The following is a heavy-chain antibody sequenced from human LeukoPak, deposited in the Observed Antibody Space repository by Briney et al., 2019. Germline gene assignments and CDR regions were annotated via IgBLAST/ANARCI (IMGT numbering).Heavy chain of an antibody. CDR2: IDPDSSAT. CDR1: GYTITGYY. Sequence: ASVKVSCKASGYTITGYYLHWVRRAPGQGPEWMGWIDPDSSATKYAQKFQGRVVMTRDTSTNTAYMELNSLTSGDTAVYYCARDRYQLVSGGDNKHGMGVWGQGTTVTVSS. J-gene: IGHJ6*02. V-gene: IGHV1-2*02. D-gene: IGHD2-2*01. CDR3: ARDRYQLVSGGDNKHGMGV.